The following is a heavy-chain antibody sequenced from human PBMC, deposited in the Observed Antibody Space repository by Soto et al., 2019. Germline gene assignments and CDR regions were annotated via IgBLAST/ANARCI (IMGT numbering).Heavy chain of an antibody. CDR3: AKFFAETGGSSGWPWSFHF. CDR1: GFTFSSYA. V-gene: IGHV3-23*01. Sequence: EVQLLESGGGLVQPGGSLRLSCAASGFTFSSYAMSWVRQAPAKGLGWVSAISGSGATTYYAGSVKGRFTISRDNSKNTLFLQMTSLRAEDSAVYYCAKFFAETGGSSGWPWSFHFWGQGTLVTVSS. J-gene: IGHJ4*02. CDR2: ISGSGATT. D-gene: IGHD6-25*01.